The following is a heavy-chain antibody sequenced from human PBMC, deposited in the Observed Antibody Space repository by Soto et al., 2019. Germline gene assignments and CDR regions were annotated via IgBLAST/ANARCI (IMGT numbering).Heavy chain of an antibody. V-gene: IGHV3-30*18. CDR3: AKDQASGQGSFDS. J-gene: IGHJ4*02. Sequence: LGGSLRLSCAASGFTFNIYGMHWVRQAPDKGLEWVALISYDGSNQYYADSVKGRFTISRDNSKNTLFLQMNSLRADDTAVYYCAKDQASGQGSFDSWGQGTLVTVSS. CDR1: GFTFNIYG. CDR2: ISYDGSNQ.